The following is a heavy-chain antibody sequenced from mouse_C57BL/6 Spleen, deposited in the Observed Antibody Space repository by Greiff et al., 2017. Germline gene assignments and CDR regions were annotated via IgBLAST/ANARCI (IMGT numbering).Heavy chain of an antibody. CDR3: ARPYLGDYPAWFAY. D-gene: IGHD2-13*01. V-gene: IGHV1-55*01. CDR2: IYPGSGST. Sequence: VQLQQPGAELVKPGASVKMSCKASGYTFTSYWINWVKQRPGQGLEWIGDIYPGSGSTNYNEKFKSKATLTVDTSSSTAYMQLSSLTSEDSAVYYGARPYLGDYPAWFAYWGQGTLVTVAA. CDR1: GYTFTSYW. J-gene: IGHJ3*01.